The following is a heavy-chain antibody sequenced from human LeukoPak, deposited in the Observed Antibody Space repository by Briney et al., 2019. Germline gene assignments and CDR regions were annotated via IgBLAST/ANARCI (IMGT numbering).Heavy chain of an antibody. CDR1: GGSFSGYY. V-gene: IGHV4-59*10. CDR3: ARSPLLGSLEWLLGDYYYMDV. CDR2: IYTSGST. Sequence: PSETLSLTCAVYGGSFSGYYWSWIRQPAGKGLEWIGRIYTSGSTNYNPSLKSRVTMSVDTSKNQFSVKLSSVTAADTAVYYCARSPLLGSLEWLLGDYYYMDVWGKGTTVTVSS. D-gene: IGHD3-3*01. J-gene: IGHJ6*03.